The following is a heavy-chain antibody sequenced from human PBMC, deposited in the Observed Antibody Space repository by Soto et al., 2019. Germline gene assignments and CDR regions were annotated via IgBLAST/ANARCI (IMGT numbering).Heavy chain of an antibody. CDR1: GASISSSY. D-gene: IGHD5-12*01. V-gene: IGHV4-59*01. Sequence: PSETLSLTCTVSGASISSSYWSWIRQSPERGLEWIAYVYHTGATNYNPSLKSRVTISLDTSKGQFSLNLTSLTTADTAVYFCARGGDRYSPVASGVGGFDFWGQVSLVPVSS. J-gene: IGHJ4*02. CDR2: VYHTGAT. CDR3: ARGGDRYSPVASGVGGFDF.